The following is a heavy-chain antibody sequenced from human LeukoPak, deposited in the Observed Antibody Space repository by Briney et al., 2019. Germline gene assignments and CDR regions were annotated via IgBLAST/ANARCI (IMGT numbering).Heavy chain of an antibody. Sequence: SETLSLTCTVSGGSVNSGSYYWNWIRQPPGKGLEWIEYIYYSGSTYYNPSLKSRVIISVDTSKNQFSLKLSSVTAADTAVYYCARYTVVAHSFDPWGQGTLVTVSS. V-gene: IGHV4-61*01. D-gene: IGHD2-2*01. J-gene: IGHJ5*02. CDR3: ARYTVVAHSFDP. CDR1: GGSVNSGSYY. CDR2: IYYSGST.